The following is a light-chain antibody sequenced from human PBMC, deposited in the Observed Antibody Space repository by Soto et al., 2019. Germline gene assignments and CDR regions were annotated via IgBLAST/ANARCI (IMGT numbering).Light chain of an antibody. CDR1: QGIRKY. CDR3: LQKYFYPFT. Sequence: AIQMTQSPSSLSASVGDRVTITVRASQGIRKYLDWFQQKPGKAPKLLIYAASNLQSGVPARFSGSGSGTDFTLTISSLQPEDFATYYCLQKYFYPFTFGPGTKVAIK. CDR2: AAS. J-gene: IGKJ3*01. V-gene: IGKV1-6*01.